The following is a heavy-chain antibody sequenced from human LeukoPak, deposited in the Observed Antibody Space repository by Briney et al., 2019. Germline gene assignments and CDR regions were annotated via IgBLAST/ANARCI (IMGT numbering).Heavy chain of an antibody. J-gene: IGHJ3*02. Sequence: PGGSLRLSCAASGFTVSSNYMSWVRQAPGKGLERVSVIYSGGSTYYADSVKGRFTISRDNSKNTLYLQMNSLRAEDTAVYYCARWYYDSSGYDAFDIWGQGTMVTVSS. CDR3: ARWYYDSSGYDAFDI. D-gene: IGHD3-22*01. CDR1: GFTVSSNY. V-gene: IGHV3-53*01. CDR2: IYSGGST.